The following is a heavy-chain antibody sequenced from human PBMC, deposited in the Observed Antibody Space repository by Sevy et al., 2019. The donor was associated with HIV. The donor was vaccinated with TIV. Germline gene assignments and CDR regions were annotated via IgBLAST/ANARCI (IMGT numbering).Heavy chain of an antibody. D-gene: IGHD2-2*01. Sequence: SETLSLTFTVSGDSINTYYWSWIRQPPGKGLEWIGYVSTSGSTNYNPSLKSRGTISLDTSRNQVSLKVTSVTAADAAVYYCARLRWDLVVVPGATPGCYFYQWGQGTLVTVSS. CDR1: GDSINTYY. J-gene: IGHJ4*02. CDR2: VSTSGST. V-gene: IGHV4-4*08. CDR3: ARLRWDLVVVPGATPGCYFYQ.